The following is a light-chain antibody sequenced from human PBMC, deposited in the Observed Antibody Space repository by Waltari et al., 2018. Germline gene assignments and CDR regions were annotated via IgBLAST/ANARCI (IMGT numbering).Light chain of an antibody. CDR2: DVS. Sequence: QSALTQPASVSGSPGQSTTISCTGTSSDVGGYKYVTWYQQHPGKAPKLMIYDVSSRPSGVSNRFSGSKSGNTASLTISGLQAEDEADYYCNSYTSSSILEVVFGGGTKLTVL. V-gene: IGLV2-14*03. CDR3: NSYTSSSILEVV. J-gene: IGLJ2*01. CDR1: SSDVGGYKY.